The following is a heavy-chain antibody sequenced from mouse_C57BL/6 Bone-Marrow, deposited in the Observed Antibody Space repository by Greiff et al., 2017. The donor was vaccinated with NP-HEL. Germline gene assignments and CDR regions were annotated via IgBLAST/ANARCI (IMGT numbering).Heavy chain of an antibody. D-gene: IGHD1-1*01. CDR1: GFSLTGYG. CDR2: IWSGGRT. V-gene: IGHV2-2*01. CDR3: AGTTVVAMDY. J-gene: IGHJ4*01. Sequence: VQLQQSGPGLVQPSQSLSITCTVSGFSLTGYGVHWVRQSPGKGLEWLGVIWSGGRTDYNAAFISRLSISKDNSKSQVFFKMNSLQADDTAIYYCAGTTVVAMDYWGQGTSVTVSS.